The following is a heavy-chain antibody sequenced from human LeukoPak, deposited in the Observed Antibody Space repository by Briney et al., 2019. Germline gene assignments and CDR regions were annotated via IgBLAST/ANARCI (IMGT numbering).Heavy chain of an antibody. V-gene: IGHV1-3*01. J-gene: IGHJ3*02. CDR3: ARYCTGGNCDTAFDI. D-gene: IGHD2-8*02. CDR1: GYTFTGYY. Sequence: ASVKVSCKASGYTFTGYYLHWVRQAPGQRLEWMGWINVANGNTKYSQKFQGRVTITRDTSANTVYMDLSSLRSEDTAVYYCARYCTGGNCDTAFDIWGQGTMVTVSS. CDR2: INVANGNT.